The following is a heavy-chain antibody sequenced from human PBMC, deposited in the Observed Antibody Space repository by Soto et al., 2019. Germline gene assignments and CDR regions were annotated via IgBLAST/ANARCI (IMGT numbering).Heavy chain of an antibody. CDR3: ARDQYGGNTDY. CDR1: GFSFSSYW. Sequence: GGSLRLSCVASGFSFSSYWMHWVRQAPGKGLVWVSRINGDGRNSDYADSVKGRFTISRDNTKNTLYLQMNSLRADDTAVYYCARDQYGGNTDYWGQGTLVTGSA. V-gene: IGHV3-74*01. J-gene: IGHJ4*02. CDR2: INGDGRNS. D-gene: IGHD2-15*01.